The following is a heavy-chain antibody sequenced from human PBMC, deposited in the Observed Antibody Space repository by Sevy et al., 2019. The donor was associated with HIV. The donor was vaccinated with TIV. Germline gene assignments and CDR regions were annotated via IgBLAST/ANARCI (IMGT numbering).Heavy chain of an antibody. CDR3: AREQIAVAGIGYYFHY. CDR1: GFTFSGYG. V-gene: IGHV3-33*01. J-gene: IGHJ4*02. D-gene: IGHD6-19*01. Sequence: GGSLRLSCAASGFTFSGYGMHWVRQAPGKGLEWVAVIWYDGTNKYYTASVKDRLTSHRDNSKHTWYLQMNSLSAEDMAVYYCAREQIAVAGIGYYFHYCGQRTLVTVSS. CDR2: IWYDGTNK.